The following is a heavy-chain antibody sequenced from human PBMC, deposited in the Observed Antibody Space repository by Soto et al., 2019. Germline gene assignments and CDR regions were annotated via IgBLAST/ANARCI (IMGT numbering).Heavy chain of an antibody. CDR3: VRESPACFYHHGLDI. J-gene: IGHJ6*02. D-gene: IGHD3-16*01. CDR1: GFTFSIYW. V-gene: IGHV3-74*01. Sequence: DVQLVESGGGLVRPGGSLSLSCAASGFTFSIYWMHWVRQVPGKGLVCVSRISGDGTIANYADSVKGRFTISRDNAKNTLYLQMNSLRAEDTAVYYCVRESPACFYHHGLDIWGRGTTVTVSS. CDR2: ISGDGTIA.